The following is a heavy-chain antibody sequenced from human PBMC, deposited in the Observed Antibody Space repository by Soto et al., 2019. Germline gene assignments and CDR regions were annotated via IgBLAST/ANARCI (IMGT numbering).Heavy chain of an antibody. Sequence: SETLSLTCTVFGGSISSSSYYWGWIRQPPGKGLEWIGSIYYSGSTYYNPSLKSRVTISVDTSKNQFSLKLSSVTAADTAVYYCARHVEMDQFDYWGQGTLVTVS. J-gene: IGHJ4*02. CDR3: ARHVEMDQFDY. V-gene: IGHV4-39*01. D-gene: IGHD2-21*01. CDR1: GGSISSSSYY. CDR2: IYYSGST.